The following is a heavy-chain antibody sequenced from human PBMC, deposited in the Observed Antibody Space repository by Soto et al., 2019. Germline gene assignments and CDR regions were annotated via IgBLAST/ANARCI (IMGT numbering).Heavy chain of an antibody. CDR3: AKKDHYYDSSGYPDYGMDV. D-gene: IGHD3-22*01. CDR2: ISGSGGST. V-gene: IGHV3-23*01. CDR1: GFTFSSYA. J-gene: IGHJ6*02. Sequence: GGSLRLSCAASGFTFSSYAMRWVRHAPGKGLEWVSAISGSGGSTYYADSVKGRFTISRDNSKNTLYLQMNSLRAEDTAVYYCAKKDHYYDSSGYPDYGMDVWGQGTTVTVSS.